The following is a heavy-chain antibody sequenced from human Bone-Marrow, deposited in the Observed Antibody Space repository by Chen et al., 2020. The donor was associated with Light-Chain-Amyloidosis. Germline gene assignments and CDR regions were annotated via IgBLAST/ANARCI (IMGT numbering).Heavy chain of an antibody. V-gene: IGHV1-69*01. CDR3: ATARLQAGTYTYYHSYYMHV. CDR1: GGTFSSYA. Sequence: QVHLVQSGAEMKKPGASVKVSCKASGGTFSSYALNWVRQAPGQGLEWMAEIIPVIGTIRYAPDFQGRVTVTTDESMSTAYMELSSLRSEDTAVYYCATARLQAGTYTYYHSYYMHVWGTGTTVIVSS. CDR2: IIPVIGTI. D-gene: IGHD1-26*01. J-gene: IGHJ6*03.